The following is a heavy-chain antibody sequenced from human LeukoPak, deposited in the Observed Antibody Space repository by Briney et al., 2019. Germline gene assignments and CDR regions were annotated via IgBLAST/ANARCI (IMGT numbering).Heavy chain of an antibody. J-gene: IGHJ5*02. V-gene: IGHV1-24*01. CDR1: GYTLTELS. CDR3: ATGYYDSSGYYSYHP. D-gene: IGHD3-22*01. Sequence: ASVKVSCKVSGYTLTELSMHWVRQAPGKGLEWMGGFDPEDGETIYAQKFQGRVTMTGDTSTDTAYMELSSLRSEDTAVYYCATGYYDSSGYYSYHPWGQGTLVTVSS. CDR2: FDPEDGET.